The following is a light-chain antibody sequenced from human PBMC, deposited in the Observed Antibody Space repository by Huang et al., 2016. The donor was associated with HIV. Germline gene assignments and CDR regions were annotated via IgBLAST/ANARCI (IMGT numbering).Light chain of an antibody. Sequence: DIVVTQSPDSLALSLGGRAAINCTASQSVLKTSNNKNCLSWYQRKPGQPPKLLIYWASTRESGVPDRFSGSGSGTHFTLTIASLQAEDVAVYYCHQYYDTPQTFGQGTKVEVK. CDR1: QSVLKTSNNKNC. CDR3: HQYYDTPQT. CDR2: WAS. V-gene: IGKV4-1*01. J-gene: IGKJ1*01.